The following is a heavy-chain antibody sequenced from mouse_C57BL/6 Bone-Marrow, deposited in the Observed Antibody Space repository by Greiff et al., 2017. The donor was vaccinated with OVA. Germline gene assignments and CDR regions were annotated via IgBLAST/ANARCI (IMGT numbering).Heavy chain of an antibody. V-gene: IGHV5-4*01. CDR3: ARDVGWLLPYYFDY. CDR1: GFTFSSYA. D-gene: IGHD2-3*01. CDR2: ISDGGSYT. Sequence: EVQRVESGGGLVKPGGSLKLSCAASGFTFSSYAMSWVRPTPEKRLEWVATISDGGSYTYYPANVKGRFTISRDNAKNNLYLQMSHLKSEDTAMYYCARDVGWLLPYYFDYWGQGTTLTVSS. J-gene: IGHJ2*01.